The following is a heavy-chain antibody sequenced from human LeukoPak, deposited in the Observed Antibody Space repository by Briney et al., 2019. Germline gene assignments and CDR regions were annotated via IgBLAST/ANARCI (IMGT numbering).Heavy chain of an antibody. CDR3: ARGVSKGIAAAGESDY. V-gene: IGHV4-34*01. CDR1: GGSFSGYY. CDR2: INHSGST. D-gene: IGHD6-13*01. Sequence: SETLSLTCAVYGGSFSGYYWSWIRQRPGEGLEWLGEINHSGSTNYNPSLKSRVTISVDTSKNQFSLKLSSVTAADTAVYYCARGVSKGIAAAGESDYWGQGTLVTVSS. J-gene: IGHJ4*02.